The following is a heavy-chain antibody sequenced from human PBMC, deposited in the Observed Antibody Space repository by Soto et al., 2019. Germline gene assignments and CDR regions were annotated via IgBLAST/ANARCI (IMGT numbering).Heavy chain of an antibody. J-gene: IGHJ5*02. CDR2: IFTRDSGT. CDR1: GHLFNNHW. Sequence: PGESLKISCKGPGHLFNNHWIGWVRQTPGKGLEWMGLIFTRDSGTKTSPSFQGHVSFSVDNSINTVYLQWTSLKTTDTGIYFCARGYFDSGHGYDLWGQGTLVTVSS. V-gene: IGHV5-51*01. CDR3: ARGYFDSGHGYDL. D-gene: IGHD3-10*01.